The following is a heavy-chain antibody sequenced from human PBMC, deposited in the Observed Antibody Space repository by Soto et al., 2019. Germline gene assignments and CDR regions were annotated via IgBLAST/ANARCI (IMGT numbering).Heavy chain of an antibody. J-gene: IGHJ4*02. Sequence: QLQLQESGPGLVKPSETLSLTCTVSGGSISSSSYYWGWIRQPPGKGLEWIGSIYYSGSTYYNPSLKSRVTLSVDTSKNQFSLKLSSVTAADTAVYYCARRGSGSYSDYWGQGTLVTVSS. CDR2: IYYSGST. CDR3: ARRGSGSYSDY. V-gene: IGHV4-39*01. D-gene: IGHD3-10*01. CDR1: GGSISSSSYY.